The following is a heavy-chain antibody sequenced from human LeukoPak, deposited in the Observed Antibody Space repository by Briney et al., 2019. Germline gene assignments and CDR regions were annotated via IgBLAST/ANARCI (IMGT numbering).Heavy chain of an antibody. D-gene: IGHD3-10*01. Sequence: GESLKISCKGSGYSFTSYWIGWVRQMPGKGLEWMGIIHPGDSDTRYSPSFQGQVTISADKSISTAYLQWSSLKASDTAMYYCARLGPGYGSGSYFNYYFDYWGQGTLVTVSS. J-gene: IGHJ4*02. V-gene: IGHV5-51*01. CDR3: ARLGPGYGSGSYFNYYFDY. CDR2: IHPGDSDT. CDR1: GYSFTSYW.